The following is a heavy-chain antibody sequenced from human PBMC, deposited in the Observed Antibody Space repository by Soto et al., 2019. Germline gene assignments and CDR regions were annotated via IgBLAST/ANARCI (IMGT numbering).Heavy chain of an antibody. J-gene: IGHJ3*02. V-gene: IGHV3-7*01. D-gene: IGHD3-10*01. CDR1: GLTFSGYG. Sequence: GGPLRLCWAAAGLTFSGYGMSRVRQAQGKGLEVLATIKPDGSDTYYVDSVKGRFTISRDNAKNSLSLQMNSLRAEDTALYYCARALPAYYYGSGSPLNGAFDIWGQGTMVTVSS. CDR2: IKPDGSDT. CDR3: ARALPAYYYGSGSPLNGAFDI.